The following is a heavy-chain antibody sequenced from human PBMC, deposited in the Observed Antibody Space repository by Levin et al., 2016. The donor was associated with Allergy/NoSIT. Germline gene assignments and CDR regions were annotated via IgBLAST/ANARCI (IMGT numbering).Heavy chain of an antibody. V-gene: IGHV3-23*01. CDR3: AKGAHAGAWLIDF. Sequence: GGSLRLSCVASELTFSNYYMNWVRQAPGKGLQWVSGITGRGDITDSEDTVKGRFTISRDNSKSTLYLQMDSLRVEDTAIYFCAKGAHAGAWLIDFWGQGTLVTVSS. CDR1: ELTFSNYY. CDR2: ITGRGDIT. D-gene: IGHD3-9*01. J-gene: IGHJ4*02.